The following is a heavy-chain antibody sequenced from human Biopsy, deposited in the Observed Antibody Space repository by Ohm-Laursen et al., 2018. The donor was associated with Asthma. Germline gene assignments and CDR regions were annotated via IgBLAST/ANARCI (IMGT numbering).Heavy chain of an antibody. Sequence: GSLRLSCTASGLTVSTNGMSWVRQPPGKGLEWVSVIYSGGGTYYADSVQGRVTISRDNSKNTLFLEMNSLRPEDTAVYYCAKELFPGWELRRGPDSWGQGTLVTVSS. D-gene: IGHD1-26*01. CDR1: GLTVSTNG. V-gene: IGHV3-53*05. CDR2: IYSGGGT. CDR3: AKELFPGWELRRGPDS. J-gene: IGHJ4*02.